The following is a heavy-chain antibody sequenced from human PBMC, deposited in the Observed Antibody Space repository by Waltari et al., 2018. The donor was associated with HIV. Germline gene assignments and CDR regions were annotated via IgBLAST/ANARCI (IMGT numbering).Heavy chain of an antibody. V-gene: IGHV4-34*01. CDR2: INHSGST. CDR3: ASSLRSSWYAFDI. Sequence: QVQLQQWGAGLLKPSETLSLTCAVYGGSFSGYSWSWLRQPPGKGLEWNGEINHSGSTNYNPSLKSRVTISVDTSKNQFSLKLSSVTAADTAVYYCASSLRSSWYAFDIWGQGTMVTVSS. J-gene: IGHJ3*02. D-gene: IGHD6-13*01. CDR1: GGSFSGYS.